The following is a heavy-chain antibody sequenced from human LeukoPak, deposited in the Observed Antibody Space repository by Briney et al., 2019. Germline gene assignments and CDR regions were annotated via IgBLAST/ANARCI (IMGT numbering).Heavy chain of an antibody. CDR2: IYYSGNT. V-gene: IGHV4-59*08. CDR3: VYGRYYYYMDV. D-gene: IGHD3-10*01. CDR1: GGSISSYY. Sequence: PSETLSLTCTVSGGSISSYYWSWIRQPPGKGLEWIGYIYYSGNTNYNPSLKSRVTISVDTSKNQFSLKLSSVTAADTAVYYCVYGRYYYYMDVWGKGTTVTVSS. J-gene: IGHJ6*03.